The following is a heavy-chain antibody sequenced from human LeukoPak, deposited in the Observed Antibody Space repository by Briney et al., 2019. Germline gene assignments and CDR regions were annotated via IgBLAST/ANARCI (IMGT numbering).Heavy chain of an antibody. Sequence: GGSLRLSCAASGFTFSSYAMSWVRQAPGKGLEWVSAISGSGGSTYYADSVKGRFTISRDNSKNTLYLQMNSLRAEDTAVYYCAKGSKLDIYYYYYMDVWGKGTTVTVSS. CDR3: AKGSKLDIYYYYYMDV. D-gene: IGHD2-15*01. CDR2: ISGSGGST. V-gene: IGHV3-23*01. CDR1: GFTFSSYA. J-gene: IGHJ6*03.